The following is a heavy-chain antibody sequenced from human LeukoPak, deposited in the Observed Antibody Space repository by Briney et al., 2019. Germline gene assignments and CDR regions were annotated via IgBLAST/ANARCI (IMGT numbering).Heavy chain of an antibody. V-gene: IGHV1-69*13. J-gene: IGHJ5*02. CDR3: ARVTIHPNWFDP. CDR1: GGTFSSYA. CDR2: IIPILGTA. Sequence: ASVKVSCKASGGTFSSYAISWVRQAPGQGLEWMGGIIPILGTANYAQKFQGRVTITADESTSTAYMELSSLRSEDTAVYYCARVTIHPNWFDPWGQGTLVTVSS. D-gene: IGHD3-9*01.